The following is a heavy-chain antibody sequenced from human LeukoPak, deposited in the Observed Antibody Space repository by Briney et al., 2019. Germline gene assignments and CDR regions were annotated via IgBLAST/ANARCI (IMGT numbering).Heavy chain of an antibody. J-gene: IGHJ4*02. D-gene: IGHD3-9*01. Sequence: ASVEVSCKASGYTFTSYGISWVRQAPGQGLEWMGWISAYNGNTNYAQKLQGRVTMTTDTSTSTAYMELRSLRSDDTAVYYCASTYYDILTGYLYYFDYWGQGTLVTVSS. CDR1: GYTFTSYG. CDR2: ISAYNGNT. V-gene: IGHV1-18*01. CDR3: ASTYYDILTGYLYYFDY.